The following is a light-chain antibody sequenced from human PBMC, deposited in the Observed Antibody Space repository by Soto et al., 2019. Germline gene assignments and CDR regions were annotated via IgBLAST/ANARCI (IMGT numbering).Light chain of an antibody. CDR3: QPYGSSPLT. CDR2: GAS. Sequence: EIVLTQSPGTLSLSPGERATLSCRASQSVSSSYLAWYQKQPGQAPRLLIYGASSRATGIPDRFSGSGSGTDFTLTISRLEPEAFAVYYCQPYGSSPLTFGGGNKVEIK. CDR1: QSVSSSY. J-gene: IGKJ4*01. V-gene: IGKV3-20*01.